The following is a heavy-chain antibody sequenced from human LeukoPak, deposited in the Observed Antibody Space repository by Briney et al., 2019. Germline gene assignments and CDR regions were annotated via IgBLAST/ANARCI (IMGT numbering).Heavy chain of an antibody. CDR1: GGSISSSSYY. J-gene: IGHJ4*02. D-gene: IGHD3-22*01. V-gene: IGHV4-39*01. Sequence: SETLSLTGTVSGGSISSSSYYWGWIRQPPGKGLEWIGSIYYSGSTYYNPSLKSRVTISVDTSKNQLSLKLSSVTAADTAVYYCARRVTGGSYYYDSSCYSRGGESPDYWGQGTLVTVSS. CDR2: IYYSGST. CDR3: ARRVTGGSYYYDSSCYSRGGESPDY.